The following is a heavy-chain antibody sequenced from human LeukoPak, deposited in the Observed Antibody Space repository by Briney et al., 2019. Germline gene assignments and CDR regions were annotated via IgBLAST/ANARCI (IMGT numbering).Heavy chain of an antibody. V-gene: IGHV3-23*01. Sequence: GGSLRLSCAASGFTFSSFAMNWVRQAPGKGLEWVSAISGSGSSTYYADSVKGRFTISRDNSKNTLYLQMNSLRVEATAVYYCAKDGGGESSSWYYWGQGSLVTVSS. J-gene: IGHJ4*02. D-gene: IGHD6-13*01. CDR2: ISGSGSST. CDR3: AKDGGGESSSWYY. CDR1: GFTFSSFA.